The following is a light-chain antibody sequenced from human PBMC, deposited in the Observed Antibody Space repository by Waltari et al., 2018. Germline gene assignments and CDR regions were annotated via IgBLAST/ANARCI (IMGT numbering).Light chain of an antibody. V-gene: IGLV2-14*03. CDR3: SSYTYINPPFL. CDR2: DVG. J-gene: IGLJ1*01. CDR1: SSYLGGFSF. Sequence: QSALTQPASVSGSPGQSITLSCTRSSSYLGGFSFCPVYQQHPGKAPKLIIYDVGHRPSGVSNRFSGSKSGNTASLTISGLQPEDEADYYCSSYTYINPPFLFGTGTKVTLL.